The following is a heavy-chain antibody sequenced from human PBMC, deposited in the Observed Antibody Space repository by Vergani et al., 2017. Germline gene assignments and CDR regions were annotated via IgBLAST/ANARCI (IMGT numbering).Heavy chain of an antibody. CDR3: ARASQDDFWSGYYFDY. CDR1: GGSISSGGYS. D-gene: IGHD3-3*01. CDR2: IYHSGNT. Sequence: QVQLQESGSGLVKPSQTLSLTCAVSGGSISSGGYSWSWIRQPPGKGLEWIGYIYHSGNTYYNPSLKSRVTISVDRSKNQFSLKLSSVTAADTAVYYCARASQDDFWSGYYFDYWGQGTLVTVSS. V-gene: IGHV4-30-2*01. J-gene: IGHJ4*02.